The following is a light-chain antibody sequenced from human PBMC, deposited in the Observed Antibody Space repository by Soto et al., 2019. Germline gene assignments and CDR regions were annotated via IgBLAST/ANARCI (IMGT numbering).Light chain of an antibody. CDR2: LESSGSY. J-gene: IGLJ7*01. V-gene: IGLV4-60*02. CDR3: ETWDSNTRV. Sequence: QSVLTQSSSASAYLGSSVKLTCTLSSGHSSYIIAWHQQQPGKAPRYLMKLESSGSYNKGSGVPDRFSGSSSGADRYLTISNLQFEDEADYYCETWDSNTRVFGGGTQLTVL. CDR1: SGHSSYI.